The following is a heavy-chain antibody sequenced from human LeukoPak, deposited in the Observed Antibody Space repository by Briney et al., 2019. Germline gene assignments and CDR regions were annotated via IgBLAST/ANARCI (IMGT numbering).Heavy chain of an antibody. V-gene: IGHV3-21*04. CDR1: GFTFSSYS. D-gene: IGHD3-10*01. CDR3: AKDMIRAGYGSGSFDY. CDR2: ISSSRSYI. J-gene: IGHJ4*02. Sequence: GGSLRLSCAASGFTFSSYSMNWVRQAPGKGLEWVSFISSSRSYIYYADSVKGRFTISRDNSKNTLYLQMNSLRAEDTAVYYCAKDMIRAGYGSGSFDYWGQGTLVTVSS.